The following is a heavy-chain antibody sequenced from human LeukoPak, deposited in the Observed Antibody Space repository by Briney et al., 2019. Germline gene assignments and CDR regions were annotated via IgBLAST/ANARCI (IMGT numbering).Heavy chain of an antibody. D-gene: IGHD4/OR15-4a*01. V-gene: IGHV3-7*01. CDR3: ARDSDYSLDY. CDR1: GFTFSSYA. CDR2: INLDGGDK. Sequence: GGSLRLSCAASGFTFSSYAMSWVRQAPGKGLEWVANINLDGGDKSYVGSVKGRFTISRDNAKNSLYLQMNSLGAEDTAVYYCARDSDYSLDYWGQGTLVTVSS. J-gene: IGHJ4*02.